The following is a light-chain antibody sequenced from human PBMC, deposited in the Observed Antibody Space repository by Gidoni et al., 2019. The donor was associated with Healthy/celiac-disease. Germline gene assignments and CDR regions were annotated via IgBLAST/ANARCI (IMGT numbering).Light chain of an antibody. CDR1: SSDVGGYNY. Sequence: QSALTQPASGSGSPGQSITISCTGTSSDVGGYNYVSWYQQHPGKAPKLMIYEVSNRPSGVSNRFSGSTSGNTASLTISGLQAEDEADYYCSSYTSSSTWVFGGGTKLTVL. V-gene: IGLV2-14*01. CDR3: SSYTSSSTWV. CDR2: EVS. J-gene: IGLJ3*02.